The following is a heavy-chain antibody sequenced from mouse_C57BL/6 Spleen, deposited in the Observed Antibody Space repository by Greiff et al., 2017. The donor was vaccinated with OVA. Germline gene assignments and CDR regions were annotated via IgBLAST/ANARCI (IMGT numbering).Heavy chain of an antibody. D-gene: IGHD1-1*01. CDR1: GFTFSDYG. V-gene: IGHV5-17*01. Sequence: EVQLVASGGGLVKPGGSLKLSCAASGFTFSDYGMHWVRQAPEQGLEWVAYISSGSSTIYYADTVKGRFTISRDNAKNTLFLQMTSLRSEDTAMYYCASYYYGSSYDAYWGQGTLVTVSA. CDR3: ASYYYGSSYDAY. J-gene: IGHJ3*01. CDR2: ISSGSSTI.